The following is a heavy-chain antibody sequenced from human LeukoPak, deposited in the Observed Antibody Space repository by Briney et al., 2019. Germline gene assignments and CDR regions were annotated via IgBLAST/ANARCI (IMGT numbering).Heavy chain of an antibody. CDR1: GYRFSTYW. J-gene: IGHJ3*02. CDR2: IYPGDSDI. Sequence: GESLKISCKGSGYRFSTYWIGWVRQMPGKGLEWMGTIYPGDSDIRYSPSFQGQVTISADKSISTSFLQWSSLKASDTAMYYCATGYNSDRGSFDIWGQGTMVTVSS. CDR3: ATGYNSDRGSFDI. V-gene: IGHV5-51*01. D-gene: IGHD6-19*01.